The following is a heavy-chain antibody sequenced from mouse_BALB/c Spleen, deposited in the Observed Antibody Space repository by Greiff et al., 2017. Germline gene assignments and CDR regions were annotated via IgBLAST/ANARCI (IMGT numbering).Heavy chain of an antibody. J-gene: IGHJ3*01. Sequence: EVQLQESGPGLVKPSQSLSLTCSVTGYSITSGYYWNWIRQFPGNKLEWMGYISYDGSNNYNPSLKNRISITRDTSKNQFFLKLNSVTTEDTATYYCARDDYGSKAYWGQGTLVTVSA. D-gene: IGHD1-1*01. CDR3: ARDDYGSKAY. CDR1: GYSITSGYY. CDR2: ISYDGSN. V-gene: IGHV3-6*02.